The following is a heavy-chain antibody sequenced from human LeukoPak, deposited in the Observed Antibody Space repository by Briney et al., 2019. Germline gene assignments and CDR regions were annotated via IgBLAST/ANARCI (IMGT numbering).Heavy chain of an antibody. CDR2: IYSGGST. Sequence: GGSLRLSCAASGFTVSSNYMSWVRQAPGKGLEWVSVIYSGGSTYYADSVKGRFTISRHNSKNTLYLQMNSLRAEDTAVYYCARGDSSSWSKYYGMDVWGQGTTVTVSS. CDR3: ARGDSSSWSKYYGMDV. CDR1: GFTVSSNY. J-gene: IGHJ6*02. V-gene: IGHV3-53*04. D-gene: IGHD6-13*01.